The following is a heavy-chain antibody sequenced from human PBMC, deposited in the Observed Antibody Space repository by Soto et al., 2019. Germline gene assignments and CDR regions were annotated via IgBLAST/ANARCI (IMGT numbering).Heavy chain of an antibody. Sequence: EVQLLESGGDLAQPGGSLRLICAASGFTFSNYAMTWVRQSPGKGLEWVSTITSAGSTFYGDTVKGRFTISRDNSKRTLYLQMNSLGAEDTAVYYCAKTDKFHSQSSGWANRFDSWGQGTLVTVSS. V-gene: IGHV3-23*01. D-gene: IGHD6-19*01. J-gene: IGHJ4*02. CDR1: GFTFSNYA. CDR3: AKTDKFHSQSSGWANRFDS. CDR2: ITSAGST.